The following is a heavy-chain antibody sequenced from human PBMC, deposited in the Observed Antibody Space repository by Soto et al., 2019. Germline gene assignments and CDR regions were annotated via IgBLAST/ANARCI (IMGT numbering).Heavy chain of an antibody. CDR1: GFSFTNYW. D-gene: IGHD3-10*01. CDR3: ARDLHGSSNRFDP. J-gene: IGHJ5*02. V-gene: IGHV3-7*05. CDR2: IGQDGTET. Sequence: GGSLRLSCAASGFSFTNYWMTWVRQAPGKGLEWVANIGQDGTETYYVDSLRGRFTISRDNAESSLYLQMSSLRAEDTAVYYCARDLHGSSNRFDPWGQGTLVTVSS.